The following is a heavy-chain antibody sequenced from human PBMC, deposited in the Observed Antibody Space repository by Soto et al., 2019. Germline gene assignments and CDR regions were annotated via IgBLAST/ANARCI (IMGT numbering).Heavy chain of an antibody. J-gene: IGHJ6*02. CDR3: ARDHVLWFGELLEGRYYYYYGMDV. CDR2: IWYDGSNK. Sequence: QVQLVESGGGVVQPGRSLRLSCAASGFTFSSYGMHWVRQAPGKGLEWVAVIWYDGSNKYYADSVKGRFTISRDNSKNTLYQQLNTXRAEDTAVYYCARDHVLWFGELLEGRYYYYYGMDVWGQGTTVTVSS. V-gene: IGHV3-33*01. CDR1: GFTFSSYG. D-gene: IGHD3-10*01.